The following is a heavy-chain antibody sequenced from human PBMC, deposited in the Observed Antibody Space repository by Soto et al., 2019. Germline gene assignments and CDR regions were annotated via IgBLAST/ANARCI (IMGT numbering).Heavy chain of an antibody. CDR3: ATGVIWICYFPVDS. CDR2: FIPVYRTL. J-gene: IGHJ4*02. CDR1: GGSFGNSA. V-gene: IGHV1-69*01. D-gene: IGHD3-3*01. Sequence: QVLLVQSGAEVKKPGSSVKISCKASGGSFGNSAINWVRQTPGQGLEWLGGFIPVYRTLNYAPKFQCRVTITADESTGTASMTLNSLASNDTAVYYCATGVIWICYFPVDSLGQGTRVTVSS.